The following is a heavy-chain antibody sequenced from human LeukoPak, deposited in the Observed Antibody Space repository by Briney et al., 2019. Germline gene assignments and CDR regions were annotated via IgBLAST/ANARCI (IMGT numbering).Heavy chain of an antibody. CDR1: GGSITSYS. Sequence: PSQTLSLTCTVSGGSITSYSWSWIRLPAGKGPEWIGRINPSGSTDYNPSLKSRLTMSLDTSKKHFSLNLNSVTAADTAVYYCARQQLKTMASFDSWGQGTLVTVSS. CDR2: INPSGST. J-gene: IGHJ4*02. CDR3: ARQQLKTMASFDS. V-gene: IGHV4-4*07. D-gene: IGHD4/OR15-4a*01.